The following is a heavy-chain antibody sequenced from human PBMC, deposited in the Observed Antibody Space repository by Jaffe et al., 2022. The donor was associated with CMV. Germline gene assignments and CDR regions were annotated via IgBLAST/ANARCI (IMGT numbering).Heavy chain of an antibody. V-gene: IGHV3-21*01. CDR2: ISSRSNYI. CDR1: GFTFSNYT. Sequence: EVQLVESGGGLAKPGGSLRLSCAASGFTFSNYTMNWVRQAPGKGLEWVSYISSRSNYIYYADSVKGRFTISRDNTKNSLFLHMNGLRVEDTAVYYCAKAPVEYSSSSIWFDPWGQGTLVTVSS. CDR3: AKAPVEYSSSSIWFDP. J-gene: IGHJ5*02. D-gene: IGHD6-6*01.